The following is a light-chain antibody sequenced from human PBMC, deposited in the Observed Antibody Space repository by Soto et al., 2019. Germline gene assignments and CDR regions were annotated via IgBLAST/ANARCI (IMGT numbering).Light chain of an antibody. CDR3: CSYAGSFYYV. V-gene: IGLV2-11*01. Sequence: QSALTQPRSVSGSPGQSVTISCTGTSSDVGGYNYVSWYQQHPGKAPKLMIYDVSKRPSGVPDRFSGSKSGNTASLTISGLQAEDEADYYCCSYAGSFYYVFGTGTKVTV. CDR1: SSDVGGYNY. J-gene: IGLJ1*01. CDR2: DVS.